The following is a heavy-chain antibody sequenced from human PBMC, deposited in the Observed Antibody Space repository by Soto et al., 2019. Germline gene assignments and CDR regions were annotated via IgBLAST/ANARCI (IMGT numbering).Heavy chain of an antibody. CDR1: GFTFRAYD. CDR2: VSWDGSNS. CDR3: VKDQKFNGNFFDS. V-gene: IGHV3-30*18. Sequence: VQLVESGGGVVQPGKSLTLSCEASGFTFRAYDMHWVRQAPGKGLEWVAVVSWDGSNSYYVDSVKGRFTVSRDNSKNTVSLLMSSLSTQDTAVYYCVKDQKFNGNFFDSWGQGILVTVSS. J-gene: IGHJ4*02.